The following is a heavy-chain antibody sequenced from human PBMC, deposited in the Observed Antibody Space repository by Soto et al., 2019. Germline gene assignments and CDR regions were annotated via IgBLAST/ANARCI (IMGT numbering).Heavy chain of an antibody. CDR1: GDSFSSSNW. CDR2: ILHTGHT. D-gene: IGHD2-15*01. CDR3: ARSPRRVGGKWYLDY. J-gene: IGHJ4*02. Sequence: QVQLQESGPGLVKPSGTLSLTCGVSGDSFSSSNWWTWVRQPPGKGLEWIGDILHTGHTYYSPSLRSRVTMSTDTSKKEFSINLTSVTATNTAVYSCARSPRRVGGKWYLDYWGQGALVTVSS. V-gene: IGHV4-4*02.